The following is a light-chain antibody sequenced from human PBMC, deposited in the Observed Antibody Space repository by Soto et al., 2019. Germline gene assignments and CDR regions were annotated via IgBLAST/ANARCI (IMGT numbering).Light chain of an antibody. CDR2: GAS. V-gene: IGKV3-15*01. CDR3: QQYNNWPRT. CDR1: QIVSRN. Sequence: EIVRTQSPATLSVSPGERATFSCRASQIVSRNLAWYQQKPGQAPRLLIYGASTRATGIPARFSGSGSGTEFTLTIGSLQSEDFAVYYCQQYNNWPRTFGQGTKLEIK. J-gene: IGKJ2*01.